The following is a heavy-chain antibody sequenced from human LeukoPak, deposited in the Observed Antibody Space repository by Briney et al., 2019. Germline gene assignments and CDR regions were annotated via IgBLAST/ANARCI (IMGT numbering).Heavy chain of an antibody. CDR3: AKDLVRIAAASDAFDI. D-gene: IGHD6-13*01. Sequence: GGSLRLSCAASGFTFSSYAMSWVRQAPGKGLEWVSAISGSGGSTYYADSVKGRFTISRDNSKNTLYLQMNSLRAEDMAVYYCAKDLVRIAAASDAFDIWGQGTMVTVSS. V-gene: IGHV3-23*01. CDR1: GFTFSSYA. CDR2: ISGSGGST. J-gene: IGHJ3*02.